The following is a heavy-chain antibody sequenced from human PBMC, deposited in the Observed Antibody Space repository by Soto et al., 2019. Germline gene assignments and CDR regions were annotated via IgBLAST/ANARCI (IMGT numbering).Heavy chain of an antibody. CDR1: GGSISSSSYY. J-gene: IGHJ5*02. Sequence: SETLSLTCTVSGGSISSSSYYWGWIRQPPGKGLEWIGSIYYSGSTYYNPSLKSRVTISVDTSKNQFSLKLSSVTAADTAVYYCARHVXGNYGGNSVCFKGWFDPWGQGTLVTVSS. D-gene: IGHD4-17*01. CDR2: IYYSGST. CDR3: ARHVXGNYGGNSVCFKGWFDP. V-gene: IGHV4-39*01.